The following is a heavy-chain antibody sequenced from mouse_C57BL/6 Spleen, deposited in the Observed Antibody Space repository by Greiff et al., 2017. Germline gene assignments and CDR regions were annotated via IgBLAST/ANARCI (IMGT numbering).Heavy chain of an antibody. CDR1: GFTFSSYG. CDR2: ISSGGSYT. CDR3: ASPYDYDEDYAMDY. V-gene: IGHV5-6*01. J-gene: IGHJ4*01. Sequence: EVQLVESGGDLVKPGGSLKLSCAASGFTFSSYGMSWVRPTPDKRLEWVATISSGGSYTYYPDSVKGRFTISRDNAKNTLYLQMSSLKSEDTAMYYCASPYDYDEDYAMDYWGQGTSVTVSS. D-gene: IGHD2-4*01.